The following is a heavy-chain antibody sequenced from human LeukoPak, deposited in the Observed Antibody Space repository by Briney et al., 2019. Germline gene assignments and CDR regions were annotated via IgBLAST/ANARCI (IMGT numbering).Heavy chain of an antibody. CDR1: GYRFTTYG. Sequence: ASVKVSCKSSGYRFTTYGITWVRQAPGEGLEWMGWISAHNGDTKYAQKLQGRLTMTTDTSTSTAYMELRSLRSDDTAVYYCARGVTIFGVVTNRRLDYWGQGTLVTVSS. D-gene: IGHD3-3*01. CDR2: ISAHNGDT. J-gene: IGHJ4*02. V-gene: IGHV1-18*01. CDR3: ARGVTIFGVVTNRRLDY.